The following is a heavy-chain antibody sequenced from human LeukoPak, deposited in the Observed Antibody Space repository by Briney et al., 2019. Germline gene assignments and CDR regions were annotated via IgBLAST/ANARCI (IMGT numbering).Heavy chain of an antibody. J-gene: IGHJ4*02. CDR3: AKDRLFTMVQSFDY. CDR2: IRYDGSNK. CDR1: GFTFSSYG. D-gene: IGHD3-10*01. Sequence: QPGGSLRLSCAASGFTFSSYGMHWVRQAPGKGLEWVAFIRYDGSNKYYADSVKGRFTISRDNSKNTLYLQMNSLRAEDTAVYYCAKDRLFTMVQSFDYWGQGTLVTVSS. V-gene: IGHV3-30*02.